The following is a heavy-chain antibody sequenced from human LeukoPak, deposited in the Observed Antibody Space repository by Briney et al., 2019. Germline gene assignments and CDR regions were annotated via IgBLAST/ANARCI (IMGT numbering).Heavy chain of an antibody. J-gene: IGHJ4*02. CDR2: ICGSGNST. CDR3: AKEYQHSSSWYEFEDY. CDR1: GFTFSSDA. V-gene: IGHV3-23*01. Sequence: GGSLRLSCAASGFTFSSDAMSWVRQAPGKGLEWVSAICGSGNSTYYADSVKGRFTISRDNSKNTLYLQMNSLRAEDTAVYYCAKEYQHSSSWYEFEDYWGQGTLVTVSS. D-gene: IGHD6-13*01.